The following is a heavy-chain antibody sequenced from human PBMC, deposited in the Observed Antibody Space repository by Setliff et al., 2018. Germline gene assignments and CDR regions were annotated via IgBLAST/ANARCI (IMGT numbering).Heavy chain of an antibody. J-gene: IGHJ4*02. D-gene: IGHD3-10*01. CDR2: LYDDGSK. CDR1: GLTVSAND. V-gene: IGHV3-53*01. CDR3: FGAGTCSY. Sequence: GGSLRLSCAASGLTVSANDMSWVRQAPGKGLEWISLLYDDGSKFYADSVKGRFTISRDNSKNMLYLQMSSLRPEDSAVYYCFGAGTCSYWGQGTLVTVSS.